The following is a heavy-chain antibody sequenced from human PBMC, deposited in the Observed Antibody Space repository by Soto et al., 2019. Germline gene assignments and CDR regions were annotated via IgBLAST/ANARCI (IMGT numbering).Heavy chain of an antibody. CDR2: IYYSGST. V-gene: IGHV4-61*01. D-gene: IGHD3-22*01. CDR1: GGSVSSGSYY. J-gene: IGHJ5*02. Sequence: QVQLQESGPGLVKPSETLSLTCTVSGGSVSSGSYYWSWIRQPPGKGLEWIGYIYYSGSTNYNPSLKSRVTISVDMSKNQFSLKLSSVTAADTAVYYCARDNGDSSGYSNWFDPWGQGTLVTVSS. CDR3: ARDNGDSSGYSNWFDP.